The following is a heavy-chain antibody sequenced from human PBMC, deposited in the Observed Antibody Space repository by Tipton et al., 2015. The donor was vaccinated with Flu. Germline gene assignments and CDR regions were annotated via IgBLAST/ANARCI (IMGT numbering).Heavy chain of an antibody. Sequence: SLRLSCAASGFTFSSYSMNWVRQAPGKGLEWVSSISSSSSYIYYADSVKGRFTISRDNAKNSLYLQMNSLRAEDTAVYYCTTGYNWNTNWFDPWGQGTLVTVSS. J-gene: IGHJ5*02. CDR3: TTGYNWNTNWFDP. V-gene: IGHV3-21*01. CDR1: GFTFSSYS. D-gene: IGHD1/OR15-1a*01. CDR2: ISSSSSYI.